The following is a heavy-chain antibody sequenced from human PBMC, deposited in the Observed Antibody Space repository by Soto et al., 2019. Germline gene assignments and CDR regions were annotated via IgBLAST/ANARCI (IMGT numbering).Heavy chain of an antibody. CDR1: GGSISSGGYY. J-gene: IGHJ3*02. D-gene: IGHD1-1*01. CDR3: ARASLERQEPAFDI. CDR2: IYYSGST. V-gene: IGHV4-31*03. Sequence: SETLSLTCTVSGGSISSGGYYWSWIRQHPGKGLEWIGYIYYSGSTYYNPSLKSRVTISVDTSKNQFSLKLSSVTAADTAVYYCARASLERQEPAFDIWGQGTMVTVSS.